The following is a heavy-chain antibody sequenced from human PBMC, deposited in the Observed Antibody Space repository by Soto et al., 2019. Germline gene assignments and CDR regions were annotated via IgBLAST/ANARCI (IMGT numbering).Heavy chain of an antibody. CDR3: ARQGIVVVVAARYYFDY. D-gene: IGHD2-15*01. CDR1: GGSFSGYY. Sequence: SETLSLTCAVYGGSFSGYYWSWIRQPPGKGLEWIGEINHSGSTNYNPSLKSRVTISVDTSKNQFSLKLSSVTAADTAVYYCARQGIVVVVAARYYFDYWGQGTLVTVSS. V-gene: IGHV4-34*01. CDR2: INHSGST. J-gene: IGHJ4*02.